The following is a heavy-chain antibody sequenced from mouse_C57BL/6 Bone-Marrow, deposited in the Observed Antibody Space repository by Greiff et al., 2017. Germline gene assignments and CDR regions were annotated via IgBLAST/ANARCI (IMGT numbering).Heavy chain of an antibody. Sequence: EVMLVESGGGLVKPAGSLTLSCAASGFTFSDYGMHWVRQAPEKGLEWVAYISSGSSTIYYADTVKGRFTISRENAKNTLFLQMTSLRSEDTAMYYCARRRFFDYWGQGTTLTVSS. CDR3: ARRRFFDY. V-gene: IGHV5-17*01. CDR1: GFTFSDYG. J-gene: IGHJ2*01. CDR2: ISSGSSTI.